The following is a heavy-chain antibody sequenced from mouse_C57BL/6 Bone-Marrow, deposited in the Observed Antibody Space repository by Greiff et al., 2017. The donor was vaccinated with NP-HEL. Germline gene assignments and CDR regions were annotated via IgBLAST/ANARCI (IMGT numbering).Heavy chain of an antibody. Sequence: QVQLQQPGAELVMPGASVKLSCKASGYTFTSYWMHWVKQRPGQGLEWIGEIDPSDSYTNYSQKFKGKSTLTVDKSSSTAYLQLSSLTSEDSAVYYCASCRYDDDAVDYYAMDYGGQGTSVTVSS. CDR2: IDPSDSYT. J-gene: IGHJ4*01. CDR1: GYTFTSYW. V-gene: IGHV1-69*01. CDR3: ASCRYDDDAVDYYAMDY. D-gene: IGHD2-4*01.